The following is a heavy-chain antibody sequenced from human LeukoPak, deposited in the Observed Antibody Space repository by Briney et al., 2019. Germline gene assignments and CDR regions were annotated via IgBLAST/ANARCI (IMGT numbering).Heavy chain of an antibody. Sequence: SETLSLTCTVSGGXISSGGYYWSWIRQHPGKGLEWIGYIYYSGSTYYNPSLKSRVTISVDTSKNQFSLKLSSVTAADTAVYYCARGGREYYFDYWGQGTLVTVSS. V-gene: IGHV4-31*03. CDR3: ARGGREYYFDY. J-gene: IGHJ4*02. CDR2: IYYSGST. D-gene: IGHD6-25*01. CDR1: GGXISSGGYY.